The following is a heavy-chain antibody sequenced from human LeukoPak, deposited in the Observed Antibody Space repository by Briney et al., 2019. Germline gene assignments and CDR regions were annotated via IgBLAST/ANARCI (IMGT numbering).Heavy chain of an antibody. V-gene: IGHV3-23*01. D-gene: IGHD4-17*01. CDR1: GFTFSGYA. J-gene: IGHJ3*02. CDR2: FSGDGRNT. CDR3: AKDWRDNGDFHAFDI. Sequence: GGSLRLSCAASGFTFSGYAMTWVRQAPGKGLEWVSAFSGDGRNTYYADSVKGRFTISRDNSKNTLYLQLSSLRAEDTAVYYCAKDWRDNGDFHAFDIRGQGTMVTVSS.